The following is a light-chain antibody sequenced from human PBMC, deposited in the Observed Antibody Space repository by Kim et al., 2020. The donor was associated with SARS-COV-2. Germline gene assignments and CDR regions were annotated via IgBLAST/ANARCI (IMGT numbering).Light chain of an antibody. J-gene: IGKJ1*01. CDR1: QSVSSSS. Sequence: EIVLTQSPGTLSLSPGERATLSCRASQSVSSSSLAWYQQKPCQAPRLLIYDASSRATGIPDRFSGSGSETDFTLTISRLEPEDSAVYYCQQYGSSPRTFSQGTKVDIK. CDR2: DAS. CDR3: QQYGSSPRT. V-gene: IGKV3-20*01.